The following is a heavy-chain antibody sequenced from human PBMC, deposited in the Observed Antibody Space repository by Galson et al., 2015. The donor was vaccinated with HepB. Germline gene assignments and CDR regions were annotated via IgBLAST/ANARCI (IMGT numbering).Heavy chain of an antibody. D-gene: IGHD7-27*01. J-gene: IGHJ2*01. CDR3: ASENLRTGDFFGPTYWYFDL. V-gene: IGHV5-10-1*01. Sequence: QSGAEVKKPGESLRISCKGSGYSFTSYWISWVRQMPGKGLEWMGRIDPSDSYTNYSPSFQGHVTISADKSISTAYLQWSSLKASDTAMYYCASENLRTGDFFGPTYWYFDLWGRGTLVTVSS. CDR2: IDPSDSYT. CDR1: GYSFTSYW.